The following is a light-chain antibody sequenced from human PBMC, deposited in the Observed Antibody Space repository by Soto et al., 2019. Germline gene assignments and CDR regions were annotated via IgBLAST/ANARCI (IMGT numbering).Light chain of an antibody. Sequence: EIVMTQSPATLSVSPGERATLSCRASQSVSSNLAWYQQKPGQAPRLLIYGASTRATGIPARFSGSGSGTEFTLTISSRQSEDFAVYYCQQHNNWPTFGQGTKVEIK. CDR3: QQHNNWPT. J-gene: IGKJ1*01. CDR2: GAS. V-gene: IGKV3-15*01. CDR1: QSVSSN.